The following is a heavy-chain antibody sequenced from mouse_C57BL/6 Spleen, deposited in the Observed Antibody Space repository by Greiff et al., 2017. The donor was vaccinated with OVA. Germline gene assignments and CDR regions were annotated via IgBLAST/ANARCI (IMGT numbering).Heavy chain of an antibody. CDR2: IDPETGGT. V-gene: IGHV1-15*01. CDR1: GYTFTDYE. CDR3: TRKVLRSPFDD. D-gene: IGHD1-1*01. J-gene: IGHJ2*01. Sequence: VQLQESGAELVRPGASVTLSCKASGYTFTDYEMHWVKQTPVHGLEWIGAIDPETGGTAYNQKFKGKAILTADKSSSTAYMELRSLTSEDSAVYYCTRKVLRSPFDDWGQGTTLTVSS.